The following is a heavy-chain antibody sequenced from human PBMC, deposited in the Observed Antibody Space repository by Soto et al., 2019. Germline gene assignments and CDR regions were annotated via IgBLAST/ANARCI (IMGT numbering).Heavy chain of an antibody. Sequence: EVQLVESGGGLVQPGTSLRLSCEASGFTFRSYWMTWVRQAPGKGLEWVANIKQDGSDKFYVDSVKGRFTISRDNAKNSLFLQMNSLRADDTAVYYGARDSNYGSRSRYFDAFDIWGQGTMVIVSS. J-gene: IGHJ3*02. CDR2: IKQDGSDK. CDR1: GFTFRSYW. CDR3: ARDSNYGSRSRYFDAFDI. V-gene: IGHV3-7*01. D-gene: IGHD3-10*01.